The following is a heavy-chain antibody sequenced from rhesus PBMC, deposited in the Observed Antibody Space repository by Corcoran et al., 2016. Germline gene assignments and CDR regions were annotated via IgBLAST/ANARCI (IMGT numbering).Heavy chain of an antibody. CDR3: ARGSYYSGSSDY. D-gene: IGHD3-16*01. CDR1: GGSVSSSNW. Sequence: QVQLQESGPGLVKPSETLSLTCAVSGGSVSSSNWWGWIRQPPGKGLEWIGDISVSSGSTYYNPSLKRLVTISTDTSKHQFSLKLSSVTAADTAVYYCARGSYYSGSSDYWGQGVLVTVSS. CDR2: ISVSSGST. V-gene: IGHV4-65*01. J-gene: IGHJ4*01.